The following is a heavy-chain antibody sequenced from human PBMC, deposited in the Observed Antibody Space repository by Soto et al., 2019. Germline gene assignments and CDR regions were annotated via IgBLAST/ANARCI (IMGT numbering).Heavy chain of an antibody. J-gene: IGHJ4*02. CDR3: ARGQYCSSTSCYVLVDY. CDR1: GYTFTSYD. Sequence: ASVKVSCKASGYTFTSYDINWVRQATGQGLEWMGWMNPNSGNTGYAQKFQGRVTMTRNTSISTAYMELSSLRSEDTAVYYCARGQYCSSTSCYVLVDYWGQGTLVTVSS. D-gene: IGHD2-2*01. V-gene: IGHV1-8*01. CDR2: MNPNSGNT.